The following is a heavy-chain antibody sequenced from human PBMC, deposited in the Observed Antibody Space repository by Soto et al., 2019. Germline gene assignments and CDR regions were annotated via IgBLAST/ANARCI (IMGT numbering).Heavy chain of an antibody. Sequence: SVKVSCKASGGTFSSYTISWVRQAPGQGLEWMGRIIPILGIANYAQKFQGRVTITADKSTSTAYMELSSLRSEDTAVYYCAQGGEDIVVVPAAKSWFDPWGQGTLVTVSS. J-gene: IGHJ5*02. CDR1: GGTFSSYT. D-gene: IGHD2-2*01. CDR3: AQGGEDIVVVPAAKSWFDP. CDR2: IIPILGIA. V-gene: IGHV1-69*02.